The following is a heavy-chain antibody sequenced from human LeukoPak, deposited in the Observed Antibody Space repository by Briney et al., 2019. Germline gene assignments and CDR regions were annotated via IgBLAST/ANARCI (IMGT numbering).Heavy chain of an antibody. V-gene: IGHV3-9*01. CDR3: ARRNDNDFWSGYYRYYYYYMDV. J-gene: IGHJ6*03. CDR2: INWNSDSI. CDR1: GFTFDDYA. Sequence: SLRLSCAVSGFTFDDYAMHWVRQVPGKGLEWVSGINWNSDSIGYADSVKGRFTISRDNAKNSLYLQMNSLRAEDTAVYYCARRNDNDFWSGYYRYYYYYMDVWGKGTTVTVSS. D-gene: IGHD3-3*01.